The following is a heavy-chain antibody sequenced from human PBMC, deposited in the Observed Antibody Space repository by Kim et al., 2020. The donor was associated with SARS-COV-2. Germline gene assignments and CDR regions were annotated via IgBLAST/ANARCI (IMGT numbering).Heavy chain of an antibody. D-gene: IGHD6-13*01. J-gene: IGHJ4*02. CDR3: ASQAGGTAWHPLDD. Sequence: GEAGKGRLTISRENSKDTLYLQMNRLSAEDTAVYYCASQAGGTAWHPLDDWGRGTLVTVSS. V-gene: IGHV3-23*01.